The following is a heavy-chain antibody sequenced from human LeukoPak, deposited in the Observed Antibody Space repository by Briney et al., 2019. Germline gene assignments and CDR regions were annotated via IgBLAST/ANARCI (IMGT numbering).Heavy chain of an antibody. V-gene: IGHV3-74*01. J-gene: IGHJ4*02. Sequence: GGSLRLSCAASGFTFSIYWMHWVRQAPGKGLVWVSRISTDGSSTSYADSVKGRFTISRDNAKNTLYLQMNSLRAEDTAVYYCARAHSSSFDYWGQGTLVTVSS. D-gene: IGHD6-13*01. CDR2: ISTDGSST. CDR3: ARAHSSSFDY. CDR1: GFTFSIYW.